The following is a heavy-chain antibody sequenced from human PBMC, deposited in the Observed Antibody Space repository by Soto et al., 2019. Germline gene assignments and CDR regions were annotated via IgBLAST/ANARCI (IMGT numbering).Heavy chain of an antibody. CDR1: GFTFSSYS. D-gene: IGHD3-22*01. CDR3: ASGEPPTYYYDSSGYYPGY. CDR2: ISSSSSYT. Sequence: GGSLRLSCAASGFTFSSYSMNWVRQATGKGLEWVSCISSSSSYTYYADSVKGRFTISRDNSKNTLYLQMNSLRAEDTAVYYCASGEPPTYYYDSSGYYPGYWGQGTLVTVSS. J-gene: IGHJ4*02. V-gene: IGHV3-21*01.